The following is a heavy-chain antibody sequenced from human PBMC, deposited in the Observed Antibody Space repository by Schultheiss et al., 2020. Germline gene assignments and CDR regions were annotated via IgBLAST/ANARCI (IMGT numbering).Heavy chain of an antibody. D-gene: IGHD3-10*01. Sequence: SETLSLTCTVSGDSIISATYYWSWIRQPPGKGLEWIGEINHSGSTNYNPSLKSRVTISVDTSKNQFSLKLSSVTAADTAVYYCARARGRGDYWGQGTLVTVSS. CDR3: ARARGRGDY. CDR2: INHSGST. V-gene: IGHV4-39*07. J-gene: IGHJ4*02. CDR1: GDSIISATYY.